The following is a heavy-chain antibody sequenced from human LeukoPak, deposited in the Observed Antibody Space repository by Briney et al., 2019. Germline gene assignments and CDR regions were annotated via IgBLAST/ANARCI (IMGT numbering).Heavy chain of an antibody. CDR1: GGSISSYY. V-gene: IGHV4-59*01. J-gene: IGHJ5*02. CDR3: ARDLGYYDFWSGYYNWFDP. D-gene: IGHD3-3*01. CDR2: IYYSGST. Sequence: PSETLSLTCTVSGGSISSYYWSWIRQPPGKGLEWIGYIYYSGSTNYNPSLKRRVTISVDTSKNQFSLKLSSVTAADTAVYYCARDLGYYDFWSGYYNWFDPWGQGTLVTVSS.